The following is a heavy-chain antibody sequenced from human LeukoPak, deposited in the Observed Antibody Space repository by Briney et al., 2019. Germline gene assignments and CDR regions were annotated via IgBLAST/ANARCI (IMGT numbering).Heavy chain of an antibody. V-gene: IGHV4-59*01. CDR2: IYYSGST. Sequence: PSETLSLTCTVSGGSISSYYRSWIRQPPGKGLEWIGYIYYSGSTNYNPSLKSRVTISVDTSKNQFSLKLSSVTAADTAVYYCARSVDDSSGYYPDYWGQGTLVTVSS. CDR3: ARSVDDSSGYYPDY. J-gene: IGHJ4*02. D-gene: IGHD3-22*01. CDR1: GGSISSYY.